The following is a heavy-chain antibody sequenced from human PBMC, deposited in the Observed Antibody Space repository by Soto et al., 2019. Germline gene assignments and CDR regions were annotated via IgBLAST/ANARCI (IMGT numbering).Heavy chain of an antibody. CDR3: ARDGYDSSGSWHGMAV. V-gene: IGHV3-21*01. J-gene: IGHJ6*02. CDR1: GFTFSSYS. CDR2: ISSRSSYI. D-gene: IGHD3-22*01. Sequence: EVQLVESGGGLVKPGGSLRLSCAASGFTFSSYSMNWVRQAPGKGLEWVSSISSRSSYIYYADSVKGRVTISRDNAKNSLYLQMNSLRAEDTAVYYCARDGYDSSGSWHGMAVWGQGTTVTVSS.